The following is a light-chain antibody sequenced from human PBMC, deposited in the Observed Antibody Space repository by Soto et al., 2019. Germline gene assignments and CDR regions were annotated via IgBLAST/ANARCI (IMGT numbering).Light chain of an antibody. J-gene: IGKJ4*01. V-gene: IGKV1-39*01. CDR1: QSISRY. CDR3: QQSYSTPRT. CDR2: AAS. Sequence: DIQMTQSPSSLSASVGDRVTITCRASQSISRYLNWYQQKPGQAPKILIYAASSLQSGVPSRFSGVGSGSAFSLTISSLQPEDFATYYCQQSYSTPRTFGGGTKVEIK.